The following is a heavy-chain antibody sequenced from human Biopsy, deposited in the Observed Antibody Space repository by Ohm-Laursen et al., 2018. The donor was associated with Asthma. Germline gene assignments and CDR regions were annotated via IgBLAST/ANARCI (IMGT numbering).Heavy chain of an antibody. J-gene: IGHJ4*02. Sequence: SLRLSCTASGFTFSSYSMHWVRQAPRRGPEYVSFIATDGSNKFYADSVKGRFTVSRDNSKHTLYLHMTGLRADDTGVYYCVKDRSAGYYYFDDWGQGAQVTVSS. CDR1: GFTFSSYS. V-gene: IGHV3-64D*08. CDR3: VKDRSAGYYYFDD. D-gene: IGHD2-21*01. CDR2: IATDGSNK.